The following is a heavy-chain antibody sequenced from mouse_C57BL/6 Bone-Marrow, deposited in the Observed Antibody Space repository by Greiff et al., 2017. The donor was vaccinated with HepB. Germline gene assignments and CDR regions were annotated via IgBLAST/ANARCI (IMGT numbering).Heavy chain of an antibody. D-gene: IGHD1-1*01. J-gene: IGHJ2*01. CDR2: IHPNSGST. Sequence: QVQLQQPGAELVKPGASVKLSCKASGYTFTSYWMHWVKQRPGQGLEWIGMIHPNSGSTNYNEKFKSKATLTEDKSSSTAYMQLSSLTSEDSAVYYCARSSGSSYGDYWGQGTTLTVSS. V-gene: IGHV1-64*01. CDR1: GYTFTSYW. CDR3: ARSSGSSYGDY.